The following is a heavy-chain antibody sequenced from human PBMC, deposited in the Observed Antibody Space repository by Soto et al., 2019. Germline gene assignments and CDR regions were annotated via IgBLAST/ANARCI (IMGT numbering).Heavy chain of an antibody. CDR2: IIHIFGTA. Sequence: QVQLVQSGAAVKKPGSSVKVSCKASGGTFSSYAISWVRQAPGQGLEWMGGIIHIFGTANYAQRFQGRVPITADNSTSTAYMGLSSVRAEDTAVYSCSSCLFYDSRGDAWPPHYYYGMAVGGHGTTVTVSS. D-gene: IGHD3-22*01. CDR3: SSCLFYDSRGDAWPPHYYYGMAV. V-gene: IGHV1-69*06. CDR1: GGTFSSYA. J-gene: IGHJ6*02.